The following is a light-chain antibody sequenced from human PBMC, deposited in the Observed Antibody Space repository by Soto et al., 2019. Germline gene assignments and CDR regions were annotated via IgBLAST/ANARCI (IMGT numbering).Light chain of an antibody. CDR3: SSYTTNNAHV. CDR2: EVF. V-gene: IGLV2-14*01. J-gene: IGLJ2*01. Sequence: QFALTQPASVSASPGQSISISCTGTSNDIGAFDYVSWYQQHPGKAPKLILFEVFNRPSGVSTRFSGSKSGSTASLTISGLQAEDEADYFCSSYTTNNAHVFGGGTKLTVL. CDR1: SNDIGAFDY.